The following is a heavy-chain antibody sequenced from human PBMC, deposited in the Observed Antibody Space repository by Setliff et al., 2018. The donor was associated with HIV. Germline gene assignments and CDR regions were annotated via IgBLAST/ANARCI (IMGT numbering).Heavy chain of an antibody. V-gene: IGHV7-4-1*02. CDR3: ARGALDSGIYSGPDTYFDD. J-gene: IGHJ4*02. Sequence: ASVKVSCKASGYTFTIYYMHWVRQTPGQGLEWMGIINTNTGYPTYAQGFTGRIVFSLDTSASKAYLQISRLRAEDTAIYYCARGALDSGIYSGPDTYFDDWGQGTLVTVSS. CDR1: GYTFTIYY. D-gene: IGHD1-26*01. CDR2: INTNTGYP.